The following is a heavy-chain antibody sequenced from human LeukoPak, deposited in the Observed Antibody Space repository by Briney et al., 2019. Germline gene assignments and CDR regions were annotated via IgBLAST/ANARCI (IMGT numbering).Heavy chain of an antibody. CDR3: ARMPWGSGGINWFDP. CDR2: IKEHGSEK. Sequence: PGGSLRLSCAASGFSVSDYWMSWVRQAPGKGLEWVANIKEHGSEKYYVDSVKGRFTISRDDAKNSLYLQMNSLRAEDTAVYYCARMPWGSGGINWFDPWGQGTLVTVSS. J-gene: IGHJ5*02. D-gene: IGHD3-10*01. CDR1: GFSVSDYW. V-gene: IGHV3-7*01.